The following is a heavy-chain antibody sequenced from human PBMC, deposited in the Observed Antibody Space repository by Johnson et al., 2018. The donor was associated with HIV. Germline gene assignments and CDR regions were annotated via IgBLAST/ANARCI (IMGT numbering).Heavy chain of an antibody. CDR1: GFTFSSYA. V-gene: IGHV3-15*01. D-gene: IGHD1-26*01. CDR2: IKSESDGGAT. Sequence: VQLVESGGGVVQPGRSLRLSCSASGFTFSSYAMHWARHAPGKGLEWIARIKSESDGGATDYSVPVRGIFTVSRDDSKNTLYLQMNSLKTEDTSLYYCARVKGATNALDIWGPGTLVTVSS. J-gene: IGHJ3*02. CDR3: ARVKGATNALDI.